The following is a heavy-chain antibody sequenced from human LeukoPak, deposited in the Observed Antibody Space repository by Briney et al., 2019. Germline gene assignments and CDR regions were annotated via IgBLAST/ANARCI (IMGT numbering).Heavy chain of an antibody. V-gene: IGHV3-30*04. J-gene: IGHJ4*02. D-gene: IGHD6-19*01. CDR1: GFIFSTYA. CDR3: ARDLLAGTGGDY. CDR2: ISYDGSNK. Sequence: GGSLRLSCAASGFIFSTYALQWVRQAPGEGLEWLAVISYDGSNKYYADSAKGRFTISRDNSKNRLYLQMNSLRADDTAVYYCARDLLAGTGGDYWGQGTLVTVSS.